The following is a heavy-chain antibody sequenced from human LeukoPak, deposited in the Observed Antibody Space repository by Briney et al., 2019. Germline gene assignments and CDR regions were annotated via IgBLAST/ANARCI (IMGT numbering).Heavy chain of an antibody. CDR3: ARVEHSGSYWLPGLRGMDV. Sequence: GGSLRLSCAASGFTFSSFWMSWVRQAPGKGLEWVANINQDGSEKYYVDSVKGRFTISRGNAKNSLYLQMNSLRAEDTAVYYCARVEHSGSYWLPGLRGMDVWGQGTTVTVSS. D-gene: IGHD1-26*01. V-gene: IGHV3-7*01. CDR1: GFTFSSFW. CDR2: INQDGSEK. J-gene: IGHJ6*02.